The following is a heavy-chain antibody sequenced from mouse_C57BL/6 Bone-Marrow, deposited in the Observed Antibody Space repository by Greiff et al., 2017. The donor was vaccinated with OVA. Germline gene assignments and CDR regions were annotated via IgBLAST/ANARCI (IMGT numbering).Heavy chain of an antibody. CDR2: IYPGDGDT. CDR1: GYAFSSYW. J-gene: IGHJ1*03. V-gene: IGHV1-80*01. D-gene: IGHD2-12*01. CDR3: ARSGALRNWYFDV. Sequence: QVQLQQSGAELVKPRASVKISCKASGYAFSSYWMNWVKQRPGKGLEWIGQIYPGDGDTNYNGKFKGKATLTADKASSTAYMQLSSLTSEDSAVYFCARSGALRNWYFDVWGTGTTVTVSS.